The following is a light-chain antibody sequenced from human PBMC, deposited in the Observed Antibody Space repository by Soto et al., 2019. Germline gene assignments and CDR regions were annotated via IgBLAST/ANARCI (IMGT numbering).Light chain of an antibody. V-gene: IGKV1-39*01. CDR3: QQTYTTPEIT. CDR1: QSISSY. J-gene: IGKJ5*01. Sequence: DIHMTQSPSSLSPSVGHRFTITCRASQSISSYLNWYQQKPVKAPKLLXYAASSLQSGVPSRFSGSGSGTDFTLTISSLQPEDFAIHYCQQTYTTPEITFGQGTRLEIK. CDR2: AAS.